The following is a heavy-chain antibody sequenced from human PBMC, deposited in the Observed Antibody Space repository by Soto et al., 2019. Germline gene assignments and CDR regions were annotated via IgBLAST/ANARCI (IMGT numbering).Heavy chain of an antibody. Sequence: SVKVSCKASGGTFSSYAISWVRQAPGQGLEWMGGIIPIFGTANYAQKFQGRVTITADKSTSTAYMELSSLRSEDPAVNYCARLRGAHRDRYIIDYWGQGTLGTV. D-gene: IGHD1-26*01. V-gene: IGHV1-69*06. CDR2: IIPIFGTA. CDR1: GGTFSSYA. J-gene: IGHJ4*02. CDR3: ARLRGAHRDRYIIDY.